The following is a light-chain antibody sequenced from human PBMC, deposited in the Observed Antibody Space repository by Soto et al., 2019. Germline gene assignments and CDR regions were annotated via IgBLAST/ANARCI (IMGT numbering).Light chain of an antibody. CDR2: DND. Sequence: QSALTQPPSVSAAPGRKVTISCSGSSSNIGNNYVFWYQQLPGTAPKLLIYDNDKRPSGIPDRFSGSKSGTSATLGITGLQTGDEADYYCATWDRSLSVGVFGGGTKVTVL. J-gene: IGLJ2*01. CDR3: ATWDRSLSVGV. V-gene: IGLV1-51*01. CDR1: SSNIGNNY.